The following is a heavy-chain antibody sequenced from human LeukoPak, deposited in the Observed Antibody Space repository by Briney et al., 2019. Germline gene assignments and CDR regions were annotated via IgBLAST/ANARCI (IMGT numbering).Heavy chain of an antibody. D-gene: IGHD5-18*01. CDR3: AMKGGYNYGLAY. CDR2: INPKSGDT. Sequence: GASVKVSCKAFGYTFTDCVIHWVRQSPGQGLEWMGWINPKSGDTKYAQKFQGRVTMTGDTSISTANMELYRMRSDDTAVYYCAMKGGYNYGLAYWGRGTLVTVSS. J-gene: IGHJ4*02. CDR1: GYTFTDCV. V-gene: IGHV1-2*02.